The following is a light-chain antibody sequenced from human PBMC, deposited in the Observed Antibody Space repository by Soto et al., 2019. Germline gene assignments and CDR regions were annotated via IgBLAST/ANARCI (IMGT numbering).Light chain of an antibody. CDR2: DAS. CDR3: QHQT. Sequence: EIQMTQSPSTLSASVGDRVTIACRASQSISSWLAWYQQKPGKAPKLLIYDASSLESGVPSRFSGSGSETEFTLTISSLQPDDFATYYCQHQTFGQGTKVEIK. CDR1: QSISSW. J-gene: IGKJ1*01. V-gene: IGKV1-5*01.